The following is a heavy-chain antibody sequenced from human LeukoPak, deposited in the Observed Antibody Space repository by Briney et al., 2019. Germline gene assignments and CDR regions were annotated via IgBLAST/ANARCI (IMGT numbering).Heavy chain of an antibody. CDR3: ARDLVSGIAVAGPDY. CDR1: GFTFSTYA. V-gene: IGHV3-23*01. D-gene: IGHD6-19*01. CDR2: ISGSGGRT. Sequence: PGGSLRLSCATSGFTFSTYAMSWVRQAPGKGLEWVSAISGSGGRTYYADSVKGRFTISRDNSKNTLYLQMNSLRAEDTAVYYCARDLVSGIAVAGPDYWGQGTLVTVSS. J-gene: IGHJ4*02.